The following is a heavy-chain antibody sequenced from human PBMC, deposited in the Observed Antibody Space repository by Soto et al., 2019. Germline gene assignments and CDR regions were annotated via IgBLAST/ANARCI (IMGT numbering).Heavy chain of an antibody. Sequence: SVKFSFKASGGTFSSYAISWLRHAPGQGLEWMGGIIPIFGTANYEQKFQGRVTITADKSTSTAYMELSSLRSEDTDVYYCERDFDSMTTVVTRFDYWGQGTLVPVYS. V-gene: IGHV1-69*06. D-gene: IGHD4-17*01. CDR2: IIPIFGTA. CDR3: ERDFDSMTTVVTRFDY. J-gene: IGHJ4*02. CDR1: GGTFSSYA.